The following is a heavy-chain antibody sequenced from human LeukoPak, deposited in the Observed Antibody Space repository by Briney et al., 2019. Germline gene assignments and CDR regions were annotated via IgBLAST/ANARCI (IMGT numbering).Heavy chain of an antibody. J-gene: IGHJ4*02. V-gene: IGHV3-66*01. CDR1: GFTFSSYG. CDR2: IYSGGST. Sequence: SGGSLRLSCAASGFTFSSYGMHWVRQAPGKGLEWVSVIYSGGSTYYADSVKGRFTISRDNSKNTLYLQMNSLRAEDTAVYYCASYYDSSGYSRAADYWGQGTLVTVSS. D-gene: IGHD3-22*01. CDR3: ASYYDSSGYSRAADY.